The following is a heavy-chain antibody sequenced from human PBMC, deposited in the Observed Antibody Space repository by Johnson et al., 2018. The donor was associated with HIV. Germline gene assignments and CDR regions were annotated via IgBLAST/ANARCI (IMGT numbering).Heavy chain of an antibody. Sequence: QVQLVESGGGVVQPGRSLRLSCAASGFSFSNYAMDWVRQAPGKGLEWVAVVSSDGSNKNYADSVKGRFTISRDNSKNTVYLQMNSLRAEDTAVYYCARHWGNDAFDIWGQGTMVTVSS. D-gene: IGHD7-27*01. V-gene: IGHV3-30*03. CDR3: ARHWGNDAFDI. CDR1: GFSFSNYA. CDR2: VSSDGSNK. J-gene: IGHJ3*02.